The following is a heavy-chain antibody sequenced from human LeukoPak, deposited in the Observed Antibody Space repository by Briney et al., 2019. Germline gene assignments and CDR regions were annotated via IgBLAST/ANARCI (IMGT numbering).Heavy chain of an antibody. Sequence: GGSLRLSCAASGFTFSSYWMSWVRQAPGKGLEWVANIKKDGSEKYYVDSVKGRFTISRDNAKNSLYLQMNSLRAEDTAVYYCARDQAPYCSGGSCYFNHPYYFDYWGQGTLVTVSS. J-gene: IGHJ4*02. CDR2: IKKDGSEK. CDR1: GFTFSSYW. D-gene: IGHD2-15*01. CDR3: ARDQAPYCSGGSCYFNHPYYFDY. V-gene: IGHV3-7*01.